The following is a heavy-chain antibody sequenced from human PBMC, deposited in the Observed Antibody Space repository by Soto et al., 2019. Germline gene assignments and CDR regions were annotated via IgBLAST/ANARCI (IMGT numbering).Heavy chain of an antibody. Sequence: SETLSLTCAVYGGSFSGYYWSWIRQPPGKGLEWIGEINHSGSTNYNPSLKSRVTISVDTSKNQFSLKLSSVTAADTAVFYCARGRRSTVTTRAFDIWGQGTMVTVSS. D-gene: IGHD4-17*01. CDR1: GGSFSGYY. CDR3: ARGRRSTVTTRAFDI. J-gene: IGHJ3*02. V-gene: IGHV4-34*01. CDR2: INHSGST.